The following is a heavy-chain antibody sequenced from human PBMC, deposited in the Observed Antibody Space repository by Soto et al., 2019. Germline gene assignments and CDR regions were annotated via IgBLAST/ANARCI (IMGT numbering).Heavy chain of an antibody. CDR2: IIPIFETA. V-gene: IGHV1-69*01. J-gene: IGHJ4*02. D-gene: IGHD3-10*01. CDR1: GGTFSSHA. Sequence: QVHLVQSGAEVTKAGSSVKVSCKASGGTFSSHAFSWVRQAPGQGLEWVGGIIPIFETANYAQEFQGRVTISADESTNTVILELNNLRSEETAIYFCAIGDRSLWIGNHWGPGTQVTVS. CDR3: AIGDRSLWIGNH.